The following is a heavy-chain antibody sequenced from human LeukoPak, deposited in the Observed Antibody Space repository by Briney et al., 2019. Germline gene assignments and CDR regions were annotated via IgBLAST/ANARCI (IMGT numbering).Heavy chain of an antibody. Sequence: PSETLSLTCAVYGGSFSGYYWSWIRQPPGTGLEWVGEINHSGSTNYNPSLKSRVTISVDTSKNQFSLKLSSVTVADTAVYYCEREGGLMTTVTYFDYWGQGTLVTVSS. D-gene: IGHD4-17*01. J-gene: IGHJ4*02. V-gene: IGHV4-34*01. CDR3: EREGGLMTTVTYFDY. CDR2: INHSGST. CDR1: GGSFSGYY.